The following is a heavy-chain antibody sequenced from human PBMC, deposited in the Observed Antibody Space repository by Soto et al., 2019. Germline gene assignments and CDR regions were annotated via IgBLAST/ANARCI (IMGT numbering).Heavy chain of an antibody. CDR1: GYTFTSYG. D-gene: IGHD2-2*01. Sequence: ASVKVSCKASGYTFTSYGISWVRQAPGQGLEWMGWISAYSGNTNYAQKLQGRVTMTTDTSTSTAYMELRSLRSDDTAVYYCARLPAATRGYYYYGMDVWGQGTTVTVSS. CDR3: ARLPAATRGYYYYGMDV. V-gene: IGHV1-18*01. J-gene: IGHJ6*02. CDR2: ISAYSGNT.